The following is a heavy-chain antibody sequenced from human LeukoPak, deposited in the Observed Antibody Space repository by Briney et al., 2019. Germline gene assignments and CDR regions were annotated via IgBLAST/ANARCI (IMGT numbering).Heavy chain of an antibody. D-gene: IGHD5-12*01. Sequence: QPGGSLRLSCAASGFAFSSYAMTWVRQAPGKGLEWVSSISGSGGTTYYADSVKGRFTISRDNSKNTLYLQMNSLRAEDTAVYYCAKWPRGAYSGYDLVPYFDFWGQGTLVTISS. V-gene: IGHV3-23*01. CDR2: ISGSGGTT. J-gene: IGHJ4*02. CDR3: AKWPRGAYSGYDLVPYFDF. CDR1: GFAFSSYA.